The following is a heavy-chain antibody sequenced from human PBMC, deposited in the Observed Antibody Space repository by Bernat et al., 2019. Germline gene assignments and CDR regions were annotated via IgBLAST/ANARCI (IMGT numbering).Heavy chain of an antibody. Sequence: QVQLVESGGGVVQPGRSLRLSCAASGFTFSSYGMHWVRQAPGKGLEWVAVISYDGSNKYYADSVKGRFTISRDNAKNSLYLQMNSLRAEDTAVYYCARDYDIVARTPFDYWGQGTLVTVSS. CDR2: ISYDGSNK. V-gene: IGHV3-30*03. J-gene: IGHJ4*02. CDR3: ARDYDIVARTPFDY. CDR1: GFTFSSYG. D-gene: IGHD5-12*01.